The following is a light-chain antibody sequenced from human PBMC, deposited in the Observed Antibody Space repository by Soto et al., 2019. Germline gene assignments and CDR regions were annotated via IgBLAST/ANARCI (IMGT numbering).Light chain of an antibody. CDR3: CSSAGRNIRYV. J-gene: IGLJ1*01. CDR1: SNDVGGYDY. Sequence: QSALTQPRSVSGSPGQSVTISCTGTSNDVGGYDYVSWYQQHPGKAPKLMIYDVSKRPSGVPDRFSGSKSGDTASLTISGLQADDEADDYCCSSAGRNIRYVFGAGTKLTVL. CDR2: DVS. V-gene: IGLV2-11*01.